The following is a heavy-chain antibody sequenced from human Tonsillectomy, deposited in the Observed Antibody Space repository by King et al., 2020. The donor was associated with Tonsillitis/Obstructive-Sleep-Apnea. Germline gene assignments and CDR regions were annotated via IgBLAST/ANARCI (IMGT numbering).Heavy chain of an antibody. J-gene: IGHJ3*02. V-gene: IGHV4-59*01. CDR2: IYHSGST. D-gene: IGHD3-10*01. CDR1: GGSISSYY. Sequence: MQLQESGSGLVKPSETLSLTCTVSGGSISSYYWTWIRQPPGKGLEWIGYIYHSGSTNYNRSLKSRVTISVDKSKNQFSLNLSSVTAADTAVYYCARSTFYYGSGSHYTAFDIWGQGTMVTVSS. CDR3: ARSTFYYGSGSHYTAFDI.